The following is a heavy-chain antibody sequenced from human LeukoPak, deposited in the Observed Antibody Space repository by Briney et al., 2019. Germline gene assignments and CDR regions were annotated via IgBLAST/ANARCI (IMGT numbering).Heavy chain of an antibody. V-gene: IGHV3-30-3*01. CDR1: GFTFSSYA. CDR3: ARGAKWAYYFDY. Sequence: SLRLSCAASGFTFSSYALHWVRQAPGKGLEWVAVISYDVSNKYYADSVKGRFTISRDNSKNTLYLQMDSLRTEDTAVYYCARGAKWAYYFDYWGQGTLVTVSS. D-gene: IGHD1-26*01. CDR2: ISYDVSNK. J-gene: IGHJ4*02.